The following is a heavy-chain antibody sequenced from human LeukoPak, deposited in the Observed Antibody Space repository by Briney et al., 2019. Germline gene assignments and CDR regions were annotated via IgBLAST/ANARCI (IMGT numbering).Heavy chain of an antibody. D-gene: IGHD3-22*01. CDR2: ISAYNGNT. CDR3: AREFIAPDYYDRSDPFDY. CDR1: GYTFTSYG. J-gene: IGHJ4*02. V-gene: IGHV1-18*01. Sequence: ASVKVSCKASGYTFTSYGISWVRQAPGQGLEWMGWISAYNGNTNYALKLQGRVTMTTDTSTSTAYMELRSLRSDDTAVYYCAREFIAPDYYDRSDPFDYWGQGTLVTVSS.